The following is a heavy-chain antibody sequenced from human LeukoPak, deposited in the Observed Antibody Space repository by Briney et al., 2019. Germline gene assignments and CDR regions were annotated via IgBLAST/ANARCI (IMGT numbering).Heavy chain of an antibody. CDR1: GYSISSGYY. D-gene: IGHD6-19*01. J-gene: IGHJ5*02. V-gene: IGHV4-38-2*01. CDR2: IYHSGST. CDR3: ARRAVAGDSDWFDP. Sequence: SKTLSLTCAVSGYSISSGYYWGWIRQPPGKGLEWIGSIYHSGSTYYNPSLKSRVTISVDTSKNQFSLKLSSVTAADTAVYYRARRAVAGDSDWFDPWGQGTLVTVSS.